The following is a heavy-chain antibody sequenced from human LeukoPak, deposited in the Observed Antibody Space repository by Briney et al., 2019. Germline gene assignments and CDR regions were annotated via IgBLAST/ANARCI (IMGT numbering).Heavy chain of an antibody. V-gene: IGHV3-23*01. D-gene: IGHD1-1*01. CDR3: ARDDCLERPCYYYGMDV. Sequence: PGGSLRLSCAASGFTFSSYAMSWVRQAPGKGLEWVSAISGSGGSTYYADSVKGRFTISRDNSKNTLYLQMNSLRAEDTAVYYCARDDCLERPCYYYGMDVWGQGTTVTVSS. J-gene: IGHJ6*02. CDR2: ISGSGGST. CDR1: GFTFSSYA.